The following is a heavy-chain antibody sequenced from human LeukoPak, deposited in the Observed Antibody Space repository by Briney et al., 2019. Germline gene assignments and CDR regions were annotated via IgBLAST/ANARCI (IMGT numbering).Heavy chain of an antibody. CDR1: GFTFSNYW. CDR2: ISSSGSTI. D-gene: IGHD2-15*01. Sequence: GGSLRLSCAASGFTFSNYWMSWIRQAPGRGLEWVSYISSSGSTIYYADSVKGRFTISRDNAKNSLHLQMNSLRAEDTAVYYCARERLGYCSGGSCPGYFDYWGQGTLVTVSS. V-gene: IGHV3-11*01. CDR3: ARERLGYCSGGSCPGYFDY. J-gene: IGHJ4*02.